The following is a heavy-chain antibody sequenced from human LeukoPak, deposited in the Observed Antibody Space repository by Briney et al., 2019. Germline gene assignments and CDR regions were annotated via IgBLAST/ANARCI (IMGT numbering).Heavy chain of an antibody. CDR3: ARAVDIVVVPAASADLDV. D-gene: IGHD2-2*01. CDR2: INHSGST. Sequence: PSETLSLTCAVYGGSFSGYYWSWIRQPPGKGLGWIGEINHSGSTNYNPSLKSRVTISVDTSKNQFSLKLSPVTAADTAVYYCARAVDIVVVPAASADLDVWGKGTTVTVSS. V-gene: IGHV4-34*01. J-gene: IGHJ6*04. CDR1: GGSFSGYY.